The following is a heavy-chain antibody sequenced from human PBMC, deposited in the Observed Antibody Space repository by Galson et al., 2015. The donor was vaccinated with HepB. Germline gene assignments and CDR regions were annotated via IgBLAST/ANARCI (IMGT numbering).Heavy chain of an antibody. CDR1: GFTFSSFA. CDR3: VKLSDYFDSSEH. J-gene: IGHJ4*02. Sequence: SLRLSCAASGFTFSSFAMHWVRQAPGKGLEWVAIISDDGSETYFADSVKGRFIMSRDNSKNTLDLQMNSLRTEDTAVYYCVKLSDYFDSSEHWGQGTLITVSS. V-gene: IGHV3-30*18. CDR2: ISDDGSET. D-gene: IGHD3-22*01.